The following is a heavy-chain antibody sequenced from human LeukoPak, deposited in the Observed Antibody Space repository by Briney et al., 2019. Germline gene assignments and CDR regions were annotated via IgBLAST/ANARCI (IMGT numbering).Heavy chain of an antibody. CDR2: MYYGGNS. CDR1: GVSITSYY. V-gene: IGHV4-59*01. D-gene: IGHD6-13*01. Sequence: SETLSLTCTVSGVSITSYYWSWIRQPPGKGLEWIGYMYYGGNSYYNPSLKSRVTISVDTSKNQFSLKLSSMTAADTAVYYCASYSNSWYYFDYWGQGTLVTVSS. CDR3: ASYSNSWYYFDY. J-gene: IGHJ4*02.